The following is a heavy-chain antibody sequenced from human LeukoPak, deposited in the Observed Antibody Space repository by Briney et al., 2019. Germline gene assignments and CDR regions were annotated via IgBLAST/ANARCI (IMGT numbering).Heavy chain of an antibody. Sequence: ASVKVSCKASGYTFTSHDINWVRQATGQGLEWMGWMNPNSGNTGYAQKFQGRVTFTRNTSISTAYMELSSLRSEDTAVYYCARGPSYCSGGSCYPRGSDYWGQGTLVTVSS. V-gene: IGHV1-8*03. CDR2: MNPNSGNT. CDR3: ARGPSYCSGGSCYPRGSDY. J-gene: IGHJ4*02. D-gene: IGHD2-15*01. CDR1: GYTFTSHD.